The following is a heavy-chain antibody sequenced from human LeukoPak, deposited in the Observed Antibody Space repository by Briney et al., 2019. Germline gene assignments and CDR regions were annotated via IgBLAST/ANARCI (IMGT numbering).Heavy chain of an antibody. D-gene: IGHD2-15*01. Sequence: PGGSLRLSCAASGFTFSSYSINWVRQAPGKGLEWVSSISSSSGYIYYADSVKGRFTISRDNAKNSLYLQMNSLRAEATAVYYCARDRGYCSGGTCYGFYFDYWGQGTLVTVSS. CDR3: ARDRGYCSGGTCYGFYFDY. CDR1: GFTFSSYS. CDR2: ISSSSGYI. V-gene: IGHV3-21*01. J-gene: IGHJ4*02.